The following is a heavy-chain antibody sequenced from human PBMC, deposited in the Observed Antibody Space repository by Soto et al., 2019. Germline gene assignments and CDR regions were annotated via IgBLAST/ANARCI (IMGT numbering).Heavy chain of an antibody. CDR3: ATNYGSGSTHFDS. CDR2: VIPMVEMS. CDR1: RGTFTYNT. J-gene: IGHJ4*02. V-gene: IGHV1-69*02. Sequence: QVQLVQSGAEVKKPGSSVKVSCTASRGTFTYNTISWVRQAPGQGLEWLGRVIPMVEMSSYAQKFQGRVIITADKSTSTVYMVLNNLRSEDTAVYYCATNYGSGSTHFDSWGQGTLVTVSS. D-gene: IGHD3-10*01.